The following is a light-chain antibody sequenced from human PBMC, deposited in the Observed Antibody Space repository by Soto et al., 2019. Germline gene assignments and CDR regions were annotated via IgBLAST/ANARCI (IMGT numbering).Light chain of an antibody. CDR1: HSVSTGY. J-gene: IGKJ4*01. CDR2: GAS. Sequence: EIVLTQSPATLSLSPGEGATLSCRASHSVSTGYFAWYQQKPGQAPRLLIYGASNRATDIPDRFSGSGSGTDFTLTISRLETEDFAVYYCQQYGTSLITFGGGTKVEIK. V-gene: IGKV3-20*01. CDR3: QQYGTSLIT.